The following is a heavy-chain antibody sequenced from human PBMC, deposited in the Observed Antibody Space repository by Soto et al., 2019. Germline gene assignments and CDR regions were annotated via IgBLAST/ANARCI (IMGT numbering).Heavy chain of an antibody. CDR2: IYYSGST. V-gene: IGHV4-59*13. CDR3: ARGPRAPKSSDS. CDR1: GDSISSYY. J-gene: IGHJ4*02. Sequence: SETLSHTCTVSGDSISSYYWSWIRQPPGKELEWIGHIYYSGSTNYNPSLKSRVTISADTSKNQFSLKLRSVTAADTAVYYCARGPRAPKSSDSRDQGPLVTVSS.